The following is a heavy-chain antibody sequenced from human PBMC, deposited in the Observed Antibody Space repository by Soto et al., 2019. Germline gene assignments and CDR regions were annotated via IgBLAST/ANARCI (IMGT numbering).Heavy chain of an antibody. D-gene: IGHD6-13*01. V-gene: IGHV4-34*01. CDR3: ARDRGIAAENYYYYGMDV. J-gene: IGHJ6*02. Sequence: PSETLSLTCAVYGGSVNCYYWNWIRQPPGKGLEWIGEIYHSGSTNYNPSLKSRVTISVDKSKNQFSLKLSSVTAADTAVYYCARDRGIAAENYYYYGMDVWGQGTTVTVSS. CDR2: IYHSGST. CDR1: GGSVNCYY.